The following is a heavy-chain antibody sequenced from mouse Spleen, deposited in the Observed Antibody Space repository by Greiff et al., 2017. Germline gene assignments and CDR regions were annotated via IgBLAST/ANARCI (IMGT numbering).Heavy chain of an antibody. CDR1: GFNIKDTY. CDR2: IDPANGNT. D-gene: IGHD2-3*01. Sequence: EVQLQQSGAELVKPGASVKLSCTASGFNIKDTYMHWVKQRPEQGLEWIGRIDPANGNTKYDPKFQGKATITADTSSNTAYLQLSSLTSEDTAVYYCADLYDGPAWFAYWGQGTLVTVSA. J-gene: IGHJ3*01. CDR3: ADLYDGPAWFAY. V-gene: IGHV14-3*02.